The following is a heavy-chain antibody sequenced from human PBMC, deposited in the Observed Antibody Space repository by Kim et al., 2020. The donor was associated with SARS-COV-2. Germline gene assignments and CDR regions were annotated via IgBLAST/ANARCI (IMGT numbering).Heavy chain of an antibody. V-gene: IGHV4-34*01. Sequence: SETLSLTCAVYGGSFSGYYWSWIRQPPGKGLEWIGEINHSGSTNYNPSLKSRVTISVDTSKNQFSLKLSSVTAADTAVYYCARARRGYSSSPGYYYGMDVWGQGTTVTVSS. CDR1: GGSFSGYY. J-gene: IGHJ6*02. CDR3: ARARRGYSSSPGYYYGMDV. CDR2: INHSGST. D-gene: IGHD6-6*01.